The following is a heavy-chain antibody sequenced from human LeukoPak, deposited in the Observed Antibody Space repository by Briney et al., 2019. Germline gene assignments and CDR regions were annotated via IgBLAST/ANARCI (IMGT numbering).Heavy chain of an antibody. V-gene: IGHV4-39*07. J-gene: IGHJ5*02. CDR2: IYYSGNT. D-gene: IGHD2-2*01. CDR1: GGSISSSAYY. CDR3: ARVRLYCSSSSCRNLGWFDP. Sequence: SETLSLTCSVSGGSISSSAYYWGWIRQPPGQGLEWIGSIYYSGNTYYNPSLKSPVTISIDTSKNQFSLRLISVTAADTAVYYCARVRLYCSSSSCRNLGWFDPWGQGTLVTVSS.